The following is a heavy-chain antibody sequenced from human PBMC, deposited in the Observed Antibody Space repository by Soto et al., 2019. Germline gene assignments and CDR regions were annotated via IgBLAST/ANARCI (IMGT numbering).Heavy chain of an antibody. J-gene: IGHJ4*02. V-gene: IGHV3-48*02. Sequence: EVQLVESGGGLVQPGGSLRLSCAASGFTFSSYSMNWVRQAPGEGLEWVSYISSSSSTIYYAASVKGRFTISRDSAKNLLYLQMNSLRYEDTAVYYCARDRGRFDYWGQGTLVTVSS. CDR2: ISSSSSTI. CDR3: ARDRGRFDY. CDR1: GFTFSSYS.